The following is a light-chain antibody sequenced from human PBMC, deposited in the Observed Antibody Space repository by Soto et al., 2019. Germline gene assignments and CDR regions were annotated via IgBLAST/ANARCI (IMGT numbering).Light chain of an antibody. CDR2: SAS. J-gene: IGKJ5*01. CDR3: QQYNNWPPIT. Sequence: EFVLTQSPGTLSLSPGERATLSCRASQSVSSNYLAWYQQKPGQAPRLLIYSASTRATGIPARFSGSGFGTEFTLTISSLQSEDFAVYYCQQYNNWPPITFGQGTRLEIK. CDR1: QSVSSN. V-gene: IGKV3-15*01.